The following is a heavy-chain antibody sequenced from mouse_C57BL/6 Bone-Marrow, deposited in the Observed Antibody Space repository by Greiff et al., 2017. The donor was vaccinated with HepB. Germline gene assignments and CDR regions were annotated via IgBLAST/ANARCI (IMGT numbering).Heavy chain of an antibody. D-gene: IGHD2-4*01. V-gene: IGHV5-6*01. CDR3: ARQTYYDYDGAY. CDR2: ISSGGSYT. J-gene: IGHJ3*01. Sequence: EVKLVESGGDLVKPGGSLKLSCAASGFTFSSYGMSWVRQTPDKRLEWVATISSGGSYTYYPDSVKGRFTISRDNAKNTLYLQMSSLKSEDTAMYYCARQTYYDYDGAYWGQGTLVTVSA. CDR1: GFTFSSYG.